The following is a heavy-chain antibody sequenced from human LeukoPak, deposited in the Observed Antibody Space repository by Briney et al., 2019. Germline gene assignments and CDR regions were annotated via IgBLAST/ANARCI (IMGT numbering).Heavy chain of an antibody. V-gene: IGHV3-66*01. CDR3: AGGARRQQPFDY. CDR1: EFTVSSNY. CDR2: IYSGGST. D-gene: IGHD6-13*01. J-gene: IGHJ4*02. Sequence: QPGWSLRLSCAASEFTVSSNYMNWVRQAPGKGPEWVSVIYSGGSTYYTDSVKGRFTIPRDNSKNTLYLQMNSLRAEDTAVYYCAGGARRQQPFDYWGQGTLVTVSS.